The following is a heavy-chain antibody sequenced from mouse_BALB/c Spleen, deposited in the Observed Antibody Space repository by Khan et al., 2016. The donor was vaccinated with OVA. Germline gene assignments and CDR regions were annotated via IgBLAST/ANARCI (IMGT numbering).Heavy chain of an antibody. CDR2: INTYTGEP. Sequence: QIQLVQSGPELKKPGETVKISCKASGYTFTNYRMNWMKQAPGKGLKWMGWINTYTGEPTYGDDFKGRFAFSLETSASTAYLQINNLKNEDMATYFCARESIYWYFDVWGAGTTVTVSS. CDR3: ARESIYWYFDV. V-gene: IGHV9-1*02. D-gene: IGHD1-3*01. J-gene: IGHJ1*01. CDR1: GYTFTNYR.